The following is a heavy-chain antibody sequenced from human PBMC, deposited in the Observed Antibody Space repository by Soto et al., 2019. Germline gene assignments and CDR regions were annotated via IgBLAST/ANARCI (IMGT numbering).Heavy chain of an antibody. J-gene: IGHJ5*02. D-gene: IGHD2-15*01. CDR3: ARFVVGWFDP. V-gene: IGHV4-61*01. CDR1: GGSISSSSYY. Sequence: SETLSLTCTVSGGSISSSSYYWSWIRQPPGKGLEWIGYIYYSGSTNYNPSLKSRVTISVDTSKNQFSLKLSSVTAADTAVYYCARFVVGWFDPWGQGTLVTVSS. CDR2: IYYSGST.